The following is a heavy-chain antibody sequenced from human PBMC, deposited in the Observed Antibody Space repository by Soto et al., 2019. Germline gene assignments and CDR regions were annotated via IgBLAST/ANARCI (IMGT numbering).Heavy chain of an antibody. CDR1: GGSISSSNW. CDR3: ARVMDYYDSSAYFDY. J-gene: IGHJ4*02. V-gene: IGHV4-4*02. CDR2: IYHSGST. Sequence: PSETLSLTCAVSGGSISSSNWWSWVRQPPGKGLEWIGEIYHSGSTNYNPSLKSRVTISVDKSKNQFSLKLSSVTAADTAVYYCARVMDYYDSSAYFDYWGQGTLVTVSS. D-gene: IGHD3-22*01.